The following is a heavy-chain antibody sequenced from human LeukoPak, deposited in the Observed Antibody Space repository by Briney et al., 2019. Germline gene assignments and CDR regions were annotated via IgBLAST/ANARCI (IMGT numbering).Heavy chain of an antibody. CDR1: GYSISSGYY. V-gene: IGHV4-61*01. Sequence: SETLSLTCTVSGYSISSGYYWSWIRQPPGKGLEWIGYIYYSGSTNYNPSLKSRVTISVDTSKNQFSLKLSSVTAADTAVYYCARGTPVAGFQHWGQGTLVTVSS. CDR2: IYYSGST. J-gene: IGHJ1*01. CDR3: ARGTPVAGFQH. D-gene: IGHD6-19*01.